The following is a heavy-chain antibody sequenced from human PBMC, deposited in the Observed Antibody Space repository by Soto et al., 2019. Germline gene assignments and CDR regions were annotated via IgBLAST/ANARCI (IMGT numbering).Heavy chain of an antibody. CDR3: ARLGGEGAFDI. CDR2: INAGNGNT. CDR1: GYTFTSYA. Sequence: QVQLVQSGAGGNKPGASLKVSCKASGYTFTSYAMHWVRQAPGQRLEWMGWINAGNGNTKYSQKFQGRVTITRDTTASTAYMELSSLRSEDTAVYYCARLGGEGAFDIWGQGTMVTVSS. V-gene: IGHV1-3*01. J-gene: IGHJ3*02. D-gene: IGHD3-10*01.